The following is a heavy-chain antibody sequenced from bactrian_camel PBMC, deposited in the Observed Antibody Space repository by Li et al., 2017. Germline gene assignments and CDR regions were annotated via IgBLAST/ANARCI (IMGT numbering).Heavy chain of an antibody. D-gene: IGHD6*01. V-gene: IGHV3S1*01. J-gene: IGHJ4*01. CDR1: GYNAVRNC. CDR2: IYALSGGT. CDR3: AEGRGSRGEHCYSLNY. Sequence: LVESGGGSVETGGSLDLTCTISGYNAVRNCISWLRQTPGQERELVASIYALSGGTKYVDSVKGRFTTSRDSAKNTVYLQMNNLQPEDTATYYCAEGRGSRGEHCYSLNYWGRGTQVTVS.